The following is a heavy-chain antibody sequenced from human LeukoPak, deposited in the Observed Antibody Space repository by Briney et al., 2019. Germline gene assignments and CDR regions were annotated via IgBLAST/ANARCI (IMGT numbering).Heavy chain of an antibody. CDR1: GFTFSSYT. V-gene: IGHV3-30-3*01. D-gene: IGHD6-13*01. CDR2: ISYDGSNK. CDR3: ARDGQQLVTYDAFDI. J-gene: IGHJ3*02. Sequence: GGSLRLSCAASGFTFSSYTMHWVRQAPGKGLEWVAVISYDGSNKYYPDSVKGRFTISRDNSKNMLYLQMNSLRAEDTAVYYCARDGQQLVTYDAFDIWGQGTMVTVSS.